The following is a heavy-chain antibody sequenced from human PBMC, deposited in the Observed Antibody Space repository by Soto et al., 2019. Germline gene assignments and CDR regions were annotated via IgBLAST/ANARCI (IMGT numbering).Heavy chain of an antibody. V-gene: IGHV4-39*01. CDR3: ARRRIVPTTNFDY. CDR2: IFHTGAT. D-gene: IGHD1-26*01. CDR1: GDSISSSSFY. Sequence: QLQLQESGPGLVKPSETLSLTCTVSGDSISSSSFYWGWIRQPPGKGLEWIGHIFHTGATYQNPTIKGRLRLSVATSKNQFSLNLSSVTATDTAVYYCARRRIVPTTNFDYWGQGTLVTVTS. J-gene: IGHJ4*02.